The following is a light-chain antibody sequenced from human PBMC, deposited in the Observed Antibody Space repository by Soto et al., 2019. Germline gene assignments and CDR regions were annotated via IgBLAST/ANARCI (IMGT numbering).Light chain of an antibody. Sequence: QSVLTQPASVSGSPGQSITISCTGTSNDVGTYNLVSWYQQHPGKAPKVMIYEGNKRPSGVSDRFSGSKSGNTASLTISSLQAEDEANYYCSSYAGNNIFVFGTGTKLTVL. J-gene: IGLJ1*01. CDR1: SNDVGTYNL. CDR2: EGN. V-gene: IGLV2-23*01. CDR3: SSYAGNNIFV.